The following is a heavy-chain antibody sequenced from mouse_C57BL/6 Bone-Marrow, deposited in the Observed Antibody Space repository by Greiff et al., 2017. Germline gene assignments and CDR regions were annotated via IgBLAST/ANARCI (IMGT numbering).Heavy chain of an antibody. Sequence: EVQVVESEGGLVQPGSSMKLSCTASGFTFSDYYMAWVRQVPEKGLEWVANINYDGSSTYYLDSLKSRFIISRDNAKNILYLQMSSLKSEDTATYYCGRVTTVVATDAMDYWGQGTSVTVSS. V-gene: IGHV5-16*01. CDR2: INYDGSST. D-gene: IGHD1-1*01. CDR1: GFTFSDYY. J-gene: IGHJ4*01. CDR3: GRVTTVVATDAMDY.